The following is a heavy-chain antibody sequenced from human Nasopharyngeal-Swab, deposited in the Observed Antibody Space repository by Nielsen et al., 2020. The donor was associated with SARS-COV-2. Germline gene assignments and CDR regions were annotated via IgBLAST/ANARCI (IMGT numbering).Heavy chain of an antibody. CDR2: IYYSEST. D-gene: IGHD3-22*01. V-gene: IGHV4-59*01. J-gene: IGHJ2*01. Sequence: SETLSLTCTVSGGSISSYYWSWIRQPPGKGLEWIGYIYYSESTNYNPSLKSRVTISVDTSKNQFSLKLSSVTAADTAVYYCARGTRGYSLYWYFDLWGRGTLVTVSS. CDR3: ARGTRGYSLYWYFDL. CDR1: GGSISSYY.